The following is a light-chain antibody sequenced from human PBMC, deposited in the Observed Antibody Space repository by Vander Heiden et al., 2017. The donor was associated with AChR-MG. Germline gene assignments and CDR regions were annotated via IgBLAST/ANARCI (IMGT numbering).Light chain of an antibody. CDR1: QSVLSSSDNKNY. CDR3: QQYYSTRT. Sequence: DIVMIQSPDSLAVSLGERATINCKSSQSVLSSSDNKNYLAWYQQKPGQPPKLLIYWASTRESGVPDRFSGSGSGTDFTLTISSLQAEDVAVYYCQQYYSTRTFGQGTKVEIK. V-gene: IGKV4-1*01. CDR2: WAS. J-gene: IGKJ1*01.